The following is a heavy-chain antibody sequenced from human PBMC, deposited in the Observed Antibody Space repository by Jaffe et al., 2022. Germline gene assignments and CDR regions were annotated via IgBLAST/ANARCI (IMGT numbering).Heavy chain of an antibody. CDR2: INHSGST. D-gene: IGHD3-10*01. CDR3: TITSGYTGWWFDP. J-gene: IGHJ5*02. Sequence: QVQLQQWGAGLLKPSETLSLTCAVYGGSFSGYYWSWIRQPPGKGLEWIGEINHSGSTNYNPSLKSRVTISVDTSKNQFSLKLSSVTAADTAVYYCTITSGYTGWWFDPWGQGTLVTVSS. CDR1: GGSFSGYY. V-gene: IGHV4-34*01.